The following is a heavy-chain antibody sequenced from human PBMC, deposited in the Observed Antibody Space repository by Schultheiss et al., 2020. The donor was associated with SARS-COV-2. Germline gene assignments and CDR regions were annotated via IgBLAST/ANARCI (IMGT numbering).Heavy chain of an antibody. Sequence: GGSLRLSCAASGFTFSSYSMNWVRQAPGKGLEWVSIISGGGADTYYADSVKGRFTMSRDESKNTVFLQMNSLRADDTAIYYCAKDLGASRFYGMDVWGQGTTVTVSS. V-gene: IGHV3-23*01. J-gene: IGHJ6*02. CDR1: GFTFSSYS. CDR3: AKDLGASRFYGMDV. CDR2: ISGGGADT. D-gene: IGHD3-16*01.